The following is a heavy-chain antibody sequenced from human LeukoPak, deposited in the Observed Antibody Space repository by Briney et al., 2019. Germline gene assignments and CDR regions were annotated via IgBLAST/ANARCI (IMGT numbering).Heavy chain of an antibody. CDR1: GFTFSSYW. J-gene: IGHJ3*02. CDR3: ARGGRELLPSMVAFDI. V-gene: IGHV3-7*01. D-gene: IGHD1-26*01. Sequence: LAGGSLRLSCAASGFTFSSYWMSWVRQAPGKGLKWVANIKQDGSEKYYVDSVKGRFTISRDNAKNSLYLQMNSLRAEDTAVYYCARGGRELLPSMVAFDIWGQGTMVTVSS. CDR2: IKQDGSEK.